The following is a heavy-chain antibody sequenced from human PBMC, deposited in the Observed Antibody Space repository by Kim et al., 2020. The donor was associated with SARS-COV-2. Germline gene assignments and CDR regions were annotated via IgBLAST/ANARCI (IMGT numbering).Heavy chain of an antibody. V-gene: IGHV4-39*07. CDR3: AGDSGSYYVDY. D-gene: IGHD1-26*01. CDR2: T. J-gene: IGHJ4*02. Sequence: TYYTPSLKSRVTISVDTSKNQFSLKLSSVTAADTAVYYCAGDSGSYYVDYWGQGTLVTVSS.